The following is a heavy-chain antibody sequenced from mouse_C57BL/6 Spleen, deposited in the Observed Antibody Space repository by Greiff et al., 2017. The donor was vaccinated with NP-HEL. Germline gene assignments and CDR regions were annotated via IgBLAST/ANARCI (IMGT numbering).Heavy chain of an antibody. CDR2: IDPSASYT. CDR3: ARWYFDV. CDR1: GYTFTSYW. Sequence: QVQLQQPGAELVMPGASVKLSCKASGYTFTSYWMHWVKQRPGQGLEWIGEIDPSASYTNYNQKFKGKSTLTVDKSSSTAYMQLSSLTSEDSAVYYCARWYFDVWGTGTTVTVSS. J-gene: IGHJ1*03. V-gene: IGHV1-69*01.